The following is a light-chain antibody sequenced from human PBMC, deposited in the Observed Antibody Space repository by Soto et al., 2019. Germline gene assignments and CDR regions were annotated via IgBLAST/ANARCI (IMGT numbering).Light chain of an antibody. Sequence: QSVLTQPPSVSAAPGQQVTISCSGRRSNIENNYVSWYQQLPGTAPKLLIYEDTTRPSGIPDRFSGSKSGTSATLGITGLQTGDEADYYCATWDSSLSAGVFGTGTKVTVL. CDR3: ATWDSSLSAGV. J-gene: IGLJ1*01. CDR1: RSNIENNY. V-gene: IGLV1-51*02. CDR2: EDT.